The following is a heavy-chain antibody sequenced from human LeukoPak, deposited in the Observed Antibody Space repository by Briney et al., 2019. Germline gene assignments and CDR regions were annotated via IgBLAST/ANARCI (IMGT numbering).Heavy chain of an antibody. CDR3: AKEYTPSSPLGELDS. D-gene: IGHD6-6*01. J-gene: IGHJ4*02. CDR1: GFNLNSYA. V-gene: IGHV3-30*02. CDR2: TRHDEANS. Sequence: GGSLRLSCAVSGFNLNSYAMHWVRQAPGKGLEWVAVTRHDEANSFYADSVQGRFTISRDTSKKLLYLQMNSLRVEDTAVYYCAKEYTPSSPLGELDSWGQGTLVTVSS.